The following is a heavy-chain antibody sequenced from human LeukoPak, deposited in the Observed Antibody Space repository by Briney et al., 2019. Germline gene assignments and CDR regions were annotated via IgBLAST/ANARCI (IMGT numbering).Heavy chain of an antibody. CDR1: GFTFSNYA. CDR3: AKRGNGAKADYYYYYYMDV. V-gene: IGHV3-30*02. Sequence: GGSLRLSCAASGFTFSNYAMHWVRQAPGKGLEWVAFIRYDGSNKYYADSVKGRFTISRDNSKNTLYLQMDSLRTEDTAVYYCAKRGNGAKADYYYYYYMDVWGKGTTVTISS. CDR2: IRYDGSNK. D-gene: IGHD4/OR15-4a*01. J-gene: IGHJ6*03.